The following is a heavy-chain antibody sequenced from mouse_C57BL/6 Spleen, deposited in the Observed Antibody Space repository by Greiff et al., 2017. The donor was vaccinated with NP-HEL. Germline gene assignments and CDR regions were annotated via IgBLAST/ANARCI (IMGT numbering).Heavy chain of an antibody. CDR3: ARGGNYGY. CDR1: GYAFTNYL. D-gene: IGHD2-1*01. J-gene: IGHJ2*01. CDR2: INPGSGGT. Sequence: VQLQQSGAELVRPGTSVKVSCKASGYAFTNYLIEWVKQRPGPGLEWIGVINPGSGGTNYNEKFKGKATLTADKSSSTAYMQLSSLTSEDSAVYFCARGGNYGYWGQGTTLTVSS. V-gene: IGHV1-54*01.